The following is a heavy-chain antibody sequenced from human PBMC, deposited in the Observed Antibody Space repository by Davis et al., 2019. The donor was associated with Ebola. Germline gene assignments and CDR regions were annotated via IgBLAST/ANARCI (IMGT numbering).Heavy chain of an antibody. CDR2: IYYSGST. Sequence: PSETLSLTCTVSGGSVSSGSYYWSWIRQPPGKGLEWIGYIYYSGSTDYNPSLKSRVTISLDTSKNQFSLRLSSVTAADTAVYYCARQITRDGYNYYYYYLGMDVWGQGTTVTVSS. CDR3: ARQITRDGYNYYYYYLGMDV. V-gene: IGHV4-61*01. J-gene: IGHJ6*02. CDR1: GGSVSSGSYY. D-gene: IGHD5-24*01.